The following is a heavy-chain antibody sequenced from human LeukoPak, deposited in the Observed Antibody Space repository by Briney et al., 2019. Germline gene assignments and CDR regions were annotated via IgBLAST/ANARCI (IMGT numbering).Heavy chain of an antibody. D-gene: IGHD3-10*01. CDR2: IYWDDDK. Sequence: ESGPTLVKPTQTLTLTCTFSGFSLSTSGVGVGWIRQPPGKALEWLALIYWDDDKRYSPSLKSRLTITKDTSKNQVVLTMTNMDPVDTATYYCAHRQMVREVPCEFDPWGQGTLVTLSS. V-gene: IGHV2-5*02. J-gene: IGHJ5*02. CDR1: GFSLSTSGVG. CDR3: AHRQMVREVPCEFDP.